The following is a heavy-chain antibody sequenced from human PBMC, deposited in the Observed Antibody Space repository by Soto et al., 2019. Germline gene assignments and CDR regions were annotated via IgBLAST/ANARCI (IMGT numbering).Heavy chain of an antibody. CDR2: IYSSGST. J-gene: IGHJ5*02. CDR1: GDSISGFH. CDR3: ARDLGGYYWFDP. Sequence: QVQLQESGPRLVKPSETLSLTCTVSGDSISGFHLHWIRQPPGKGLQWIGYIYSSGSTMYNPSLKSRVTMSGDTSQNQFPLKLNSVTAADTAVYYCARDLGGYYWFDPWGQGTLVTGSA. V-gene: IGHV4-59*01. D-gene: IGHD5-12*01.